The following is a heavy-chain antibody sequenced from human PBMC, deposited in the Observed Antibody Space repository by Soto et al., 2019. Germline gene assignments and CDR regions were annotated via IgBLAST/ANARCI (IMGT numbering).Heavy chain of an antibody. D-gene: IGHD3-3*02. Sequence: QVQLMQSGAEVKKPGSSVKVSCKASGGTFSTSAISWVRQAPGEGLEWVGGIMPVFATPDYAQKFQGRVTISADEATTTAYLELTSLTTDDTAVYYCARDKDRQQLGGNYYYSWDVWGQGTAITVSS. V-gene: IGHV1-69*12. J-gene: IGHJ6*02. CDR3: ARDKDRQQLGGNYYYSWDV. CDR1: GGTFSTSA. CDR2: IMPVFATP.